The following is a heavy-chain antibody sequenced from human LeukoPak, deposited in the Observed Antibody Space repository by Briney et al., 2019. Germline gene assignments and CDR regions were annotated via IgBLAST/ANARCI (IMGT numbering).Heavy chain of an antibody. D-gene: IGHD6-13*01. CDR2: ISPRGT. CDR1: GGSFTGYY. Sequence: SETLSLTCVMYGGSFTGYYWSWVRQSPGKGREWMGEISPRGTKYNPSLKRRVTISLDTTKNQFSLILTSVTAADAAVYLCSSDSYSSIGYFWSQGTLVTVSS. V-gene: IGHV4-34*01. CDR3: SSDSYSSIGYF. J-gene: IGHJ4*02.